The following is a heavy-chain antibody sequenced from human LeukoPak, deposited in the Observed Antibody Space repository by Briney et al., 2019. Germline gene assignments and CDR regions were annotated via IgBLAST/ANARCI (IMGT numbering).Heavy chain of an antibody. V-gene: IGHV3-21*01. CDR2: ISSSSSYI. CDR3: ARSHPRSDSGGYYYFLNYYYYYGMDV. D-gene: IGHD3-22*01. J-gene: IGHJ6*02. Sequence: GGSLRLSCAASGFTFSSYSMNWVRQAPGKGLEWVSSISSSSSYIYYADSVKGRFTISRDNAKNSLYLQMNSLRAEDTAVYYCARSHPRSDSGGYYYFLNYYYYYGMDVWGQGTTVTVSS. CDR1: GFTFSSYS.